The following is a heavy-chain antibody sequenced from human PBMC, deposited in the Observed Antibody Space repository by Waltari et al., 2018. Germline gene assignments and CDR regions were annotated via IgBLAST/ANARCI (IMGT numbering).Heavy chain of an antibody. Sequence: EVQLVQSGAEVKKPGATVKISCKVSGYTFTDYYLHWVQQAPGKGLEWMGRVGPENGKTINAEKFQGRVTITADTSTDTAYMELSSLRSEDTAVYYCATPPGIAAADSDYWGQGTLVTVSS. J-gene: IGHJ4*02. CDR1: GYTFTDYY. CDR2: VGPENGKT. CDR3: ATPPGIAAADSDY. V-gene: IGHV1-69-2*01. D-gene: IGHD6-13*01.